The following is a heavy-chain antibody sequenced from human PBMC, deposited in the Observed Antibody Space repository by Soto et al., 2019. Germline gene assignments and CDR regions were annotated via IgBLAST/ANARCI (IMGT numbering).Heavy chain of an antibody. Sequence: GGSLRLSCAASGFTFSSYSMNWVRQAPGKGLEWVSYISSSSSTIYYADSVKGRFTISRDNAKNSLYLQMNSLRDEDTAVYYGARDLFSSSWYYYDGMDVWGQGTTVTVSS. CDR3: ARDLFSSSWYYYDGMDV. V-gene: IGHV3-48*02. CDR2: ISSSSSTI. CDR1: GFTFSSYS. D-gene: IGHD6-13*01. J-gene: IGHJ6*02.